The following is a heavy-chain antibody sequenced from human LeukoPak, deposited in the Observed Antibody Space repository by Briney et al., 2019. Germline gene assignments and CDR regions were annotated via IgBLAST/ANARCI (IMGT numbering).Heavy chain of an antibody. D-gene: IGHD3-22*01. CDR1: GFTFSSYG. CDR2: ISGSGGST. CDR3: AKSTNYYDSSGLDY. J-gene: IGHJ4*02. Sequence: GGSLRLSCAASGFTFSSYGMHWVRQAPGKGLEWVSAISGSGGSTYYADSVKGRFTISRDNSKNTLYLQMNSLRAEDTAVYYCAKSTNYYDSSGLDYWGQGTLVTVSS. V-gene: IGHV3-23*01.